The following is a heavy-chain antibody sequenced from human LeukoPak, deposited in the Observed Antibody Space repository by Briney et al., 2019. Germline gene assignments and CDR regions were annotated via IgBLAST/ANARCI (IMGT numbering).Heavy chain of an antibody. J-gene: IGHJ4*02. CDR1: GGSISRGSCY. CDR3: ARQTFGALYFDS. V-gene: IGHV4-61*02. Sequence: SQTLSLTCIVSGGSISRGSCYWNWIRQPAGKGLEWMGRIYNSGSTNYNPSLKSRVTISTDMSKNQFSLNLSSVTAADTAVYYCARQTFGALYFDSWGQGTLVTVSS. CDR2: IYNSGST. D-gene: IGHD3-10*01.